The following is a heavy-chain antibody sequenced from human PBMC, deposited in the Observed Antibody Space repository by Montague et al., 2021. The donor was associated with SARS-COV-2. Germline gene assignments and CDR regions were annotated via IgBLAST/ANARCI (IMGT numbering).Heavy chain of an antibody. Sequence: CAISGDSVWSNTAAWNWIRQSPSGGLEWLGRTFYRSQWRTDSAASVRSRISFSGDISKNQFSLHLNSVTPEDTAIYYCARDGDYGGTWYSFLQNWGQGTLVIVSS. V-gene: IGHV6-1*01. CDR3: ARDGDYGGTWYSFLQN. D-gene: IGHD4-17*01. J-gene: IGHJ1*01. CDR1: GDSVWSNTAA. CDR2: TFYRSQWRT.